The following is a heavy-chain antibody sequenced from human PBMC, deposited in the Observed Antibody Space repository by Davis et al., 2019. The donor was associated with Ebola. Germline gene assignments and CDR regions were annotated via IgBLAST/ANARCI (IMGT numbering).Heavy chain of an antibody. Sequence: AASVKVSCKASGSTFAYRYVHWVRQAPGQALEWMGWITPFNGNTKYAQKFQGRVTISGDRSLTTAFMELSSLRSEDTAMFYCASPSAGEDAFDIWGQGTMVTVSS. CDR3: ASPSAGEDAFDI. CDR2: ITPFNGNT. D-gene: IGHD1-1*01. J-gene: IGHJ3*02. V-gene: IGHV1-45*01. CDR1: GSTFAYRY.